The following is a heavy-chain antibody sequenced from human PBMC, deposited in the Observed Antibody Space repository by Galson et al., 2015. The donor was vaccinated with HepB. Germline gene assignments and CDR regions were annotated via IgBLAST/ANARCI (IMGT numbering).Heavy chain of an antibody. CDR3: ARGKSFLD. CDR2: TIPILGIA. Sequence: SVKVSCKASGGTFSSYAISWVRQAPGQGLEWMGRTIPILGIANYAQKFQGRVTITADKSTSTAYMELSSLRSEDTAVYYCARGKSFLDWGQGTLVTVSS. J-gene: IGHJ4*02. V-gene: IGHV1-69*04. D-gene: IGHD2/OR15-2a*01. CDR1: GGTFSSYA.